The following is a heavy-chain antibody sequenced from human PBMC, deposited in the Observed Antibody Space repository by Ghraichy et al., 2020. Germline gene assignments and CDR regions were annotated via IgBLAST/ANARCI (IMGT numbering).Heavy chain of an antibody. CDR1: GFTFSKAW. Sequence: ESLNISCAASGFTFSKAWMSWVRQAPGKGLEWIGLIKRESDGGTIEYAAFVKGRFTISRDDSKNTLSLQMNSLKNDDTGVYYCAAGFGKTDTDSWGQGTLVTVSS. CDR2: IKRESDGGTI. D-gene: IGHD1-14*01. V-gene: IGHV3-15*01. J-gene: IGHJ4*02. CDR3: AAGFGKTDTDS.